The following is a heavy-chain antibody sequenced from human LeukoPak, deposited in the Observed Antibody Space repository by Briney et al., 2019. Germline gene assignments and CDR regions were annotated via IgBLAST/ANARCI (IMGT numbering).Heavy chain of an antibody. D-gene: IGHD3-22*01. V-gene: IGHV4-30-2*01. CDR1: GGSISGGGYS. CDR3: ARDSDSSGYYYLGY. Sequence: RASQTLSLTCAVSGGSISGGGYSWSWIRQPPGKGLEWIGYIYHSGSTYYNPSLKSRVTISVDRSKNQFSLKLSSVTAADTAVYYCARDSDSSGYYYLGYWGQGTLVTVSS. J-gene: IGHJ4*02. CDR2: IYHSGST.